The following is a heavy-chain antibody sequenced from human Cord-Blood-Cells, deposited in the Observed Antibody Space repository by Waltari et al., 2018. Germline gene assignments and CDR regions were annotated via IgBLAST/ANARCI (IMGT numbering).Heavy chain of an antibody. D-gene: IGHD6-13*01. CDR3: ARDSDSSSWYWFDP. J-gene: IGHJ5*02. CDR2: IYTSVST. CDR1: GGSISSYY. V-gene: IGHV4-4*07. Sequence: QVQLQESGPGLVKPSETLSLTCTVSGGSISSYYWSWIRQPAGKGLEWIGRIYTSVSTNYNPSLTSRVTMSVDTSKNQFSLKLSSVTAADTAVYYCARDSDSSSWYWFDPWGQGTLVTVSS.